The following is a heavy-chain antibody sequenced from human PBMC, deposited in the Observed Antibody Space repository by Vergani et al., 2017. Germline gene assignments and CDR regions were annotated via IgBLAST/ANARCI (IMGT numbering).Heavy chain of an antibody. D-gene: IGHD2-8*01. CDR2: IYHSGST. J-gene: IGHJ4*02. Sequence: QVQLQESGPGLVKPSETLSLTCAVSGDSISSGYYWGWIRQPPGKGLEWIGSIYHSGSTYYNPSLKSRVTISVDTSKNQFSLKLSSVTAADTAVYYCARHTNSRSYFDYWVQGTLVTVSS. CDR1: GDSISSGYY. V-gene: IGHV4-38-2*01. CDR3: ARHTNSRSYFDY.